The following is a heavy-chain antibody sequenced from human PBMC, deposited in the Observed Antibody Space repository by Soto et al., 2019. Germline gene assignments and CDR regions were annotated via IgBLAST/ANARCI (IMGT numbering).Heavy chain of an antibody. Sequence: QLQLQESGPGLVKPSETLSLTCTVSGGSVSSGTYYRGWIRQPPGKGLEWIGSIDYSGTTYYNPSLKSRVRISFDTSKNQFSLKVTSVTAADTAVYYCARLESEFGATMDVWGQGTTVTVSS. D-gene: IGHD3-10*01. CDR2: IDYSGTT. V-gene: IGHV4-39*01. J-gene: IGHJ6*02. CDR3: ARLESEFGATMDV. CDR1: GGSVSSGTYY.